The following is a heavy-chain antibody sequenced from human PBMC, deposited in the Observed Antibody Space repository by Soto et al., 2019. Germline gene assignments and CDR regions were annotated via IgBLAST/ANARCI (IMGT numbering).Heavy chain of an antibody. CDR3: ARNQALPGIHFDN. V-gene: IGHV3-48*01. CDR2: ISYSSSTI. J-gene: IGHJ4*02. D-gene: IGHD6-19*01. Sequence: EVQLVESGGGLVQPGGSLRLSCAASGFTFSIYSMNWVRQAPGKGLEWVSYISYSSSTIYYADSVKGRFTISRDNAKNSLYLQMNSLRAEDTAVYYCARNQALPGIHFDNWSQGTLVTVSS. CDR1: GFTFSIYS.